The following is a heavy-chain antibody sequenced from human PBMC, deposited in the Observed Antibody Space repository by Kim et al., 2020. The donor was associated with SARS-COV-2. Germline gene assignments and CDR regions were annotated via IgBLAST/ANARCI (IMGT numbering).Heavy chain of an antibody. CDR3: AKADDDCSSTSCYFDY. V-gene: IGHV3-30*18. CDR1: GFTFSSYG. CDR2: ISYDGSNK. Sequence: GGSLRLSCAASGFTFSSYGMHWVRQAPGKGLEWVAVISYDGSNKYYADSVKGRFTISRDNSKNTLYLQMNSLRAEDTAVYYCAKADDDCSSTSCYFDYWGQGTLVTVSS. J-gene: IGHJ4*02. D-gene: IGHD2-2*01.